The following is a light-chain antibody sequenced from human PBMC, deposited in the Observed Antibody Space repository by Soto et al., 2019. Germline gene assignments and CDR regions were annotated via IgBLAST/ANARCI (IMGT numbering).Light chain of an antibody. CDR2: AAS. CDR1: QSISRQ. CDR3: QQSHGIPYT. Sequence: DIQMTQSPSTLSASVGDRVSITCRASQSISRQLAWYQQKPGKAPNLLIYAASSLQSGVPSRFSGSGSGTDFTLTISSLQPEDFAAYYCQQSHGIPYTFGQGTKLEIK. J-gene: IGKJ2*01. V-gene: IGKV1-39*01.